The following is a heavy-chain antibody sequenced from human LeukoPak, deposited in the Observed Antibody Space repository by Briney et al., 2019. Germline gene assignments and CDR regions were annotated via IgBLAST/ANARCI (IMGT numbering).Heavy chain of an antibody. D-gene: IGHD5-12*01. CDR3: ANRIDTIKAHFDS. Sequence: GWSLILYCFTSGFTFNSFAMNWVRRFDGQGLDLVSAISSSGGSKLYADSVKGRFTMSRDNSKRTVYLQMKNLRAEDTAVYFCANRIDTIKAHFDSWGQGTLVTVSS. CDR2: ISSSGGSK. J-gene: IGHJ4*02. CDR1: GFTFNSFA. V-gene: IGHV3-23*01.